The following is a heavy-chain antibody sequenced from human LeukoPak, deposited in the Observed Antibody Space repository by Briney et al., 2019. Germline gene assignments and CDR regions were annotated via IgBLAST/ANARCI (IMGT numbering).Heavy chain of an antibody. Sequence: GRPLRLSCAASGFTFTSYGIHWVRQAPGKGLEWVAIVHYDGRNIYYSDSVRGRFTISRDISKNMVYLQMNSLGAEDTATYYCAIENFDSRAPGSAAFDLSGQGTMVTVSS. V-gene: IGHV3-33*01. J-gene: IGHJ3*01. CDR3: AIENFDSRAPGSAAFDL. D-gene: IGHD3-9*01. CDR1: GFTFTSYG. CDR2: VHYDGRNI.